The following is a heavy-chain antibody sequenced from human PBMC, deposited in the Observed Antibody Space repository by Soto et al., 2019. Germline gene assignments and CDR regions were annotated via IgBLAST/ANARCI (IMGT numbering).Heavy chain of an antibody. CDR2: ISSSSSTI. Sequence: LGLSCAASGFTFSSYSMNWVRQAPGKGLEGVSYISSSSSTIYDADSVKGRFTISRDNAKNSLYLQMNSLRDEDTAVYYCARDRDFCRGLFPHPLYYYGMDVWGQGTAVTV. J-gene: IGHJ6*02. D-gene: IGHD3-3*01. CDR3: ARDRDFCRGLFPHPLYYYGMDV. V-gene: IGHV3-48*02. CDR1: GFTFSSYS.